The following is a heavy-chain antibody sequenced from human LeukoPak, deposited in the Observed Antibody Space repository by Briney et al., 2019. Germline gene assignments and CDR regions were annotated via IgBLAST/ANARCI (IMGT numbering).Heavy chain of an antibody. V-gene: IGHV3-48*02. CDR3: ARAPACSSTTSCYPNLFDY. D-gene: IGHD2-2*01. CDR1: GFTFSQYS. J-gene: IGHJ4*02. Sequence: GGSLRLSCAASGFTFSQYSMNWVRQAPGKGLEWISYINNGSSTIYYSDSVKGRFTISRDNAKNSLYLQMNSLRDEDTAVYYCARAPACSSTTSCYPNLFDYWGQGTLVTVSS. CDR2: INNGSSTI.